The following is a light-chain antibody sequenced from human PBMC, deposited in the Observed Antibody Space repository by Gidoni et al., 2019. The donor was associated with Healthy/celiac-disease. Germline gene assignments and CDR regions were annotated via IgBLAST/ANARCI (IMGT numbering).Light chain of an antibody. CDR2: GAS. Sequence: IVLTKSPGTLSLSPGERATLSCRASQSVSSSYLAWYQQKPGQAPRLLIYGASSRATGIPDRFSGSGSGTDFTLTISRLEPEDFAVYYCQQYGSSRFTFGPGTKVDIK. CDR1: QSVSSSY. V-gene: IGKV3-20*01. CDR3: QQYGSSRFT. J-gene: IGKJ3*01.